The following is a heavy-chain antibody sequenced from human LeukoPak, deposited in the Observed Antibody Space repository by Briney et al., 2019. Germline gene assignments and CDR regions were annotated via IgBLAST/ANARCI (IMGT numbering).Heavy chain of an antibody. V-gene: IGHV3-23*01. J-gene: IGHJ4*02. CDR1: GFTFSSYA. CDR2: ISGSGGST. Sequence: PGGSLRLSCAASGFTFSSYAMSWVRQAPGKGLEWVSAISGSGGSTYYADSVKGRFTISRDNSKNTLYLQMNSLRAEDTAVYYCARDGINYYDSSGYFDYWGQGTLVTVSS. D-gene: IGHD3-22*01. CDR3: ARDGINYYDSSGYFDY.